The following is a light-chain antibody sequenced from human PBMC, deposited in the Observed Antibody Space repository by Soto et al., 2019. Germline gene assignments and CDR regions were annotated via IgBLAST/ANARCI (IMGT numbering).Light chain of an antibody. Sequence: QSALTQPASVSGSPGQSITISCTGTSSDVGRYKLVSWYQQHPGKAPKLMIYEGSNRPSGVSNRFSGSKSGNTASLTISGLQAEDEADYYCCSYAGSSTFVVFGGGTKLTV. CDR1: SSDVGRYKL. V-gene: IGLV2-23*03. J-gene: IGLJ2*01. CDR3: CSYAGSSTFVV. CDR2: EGS.